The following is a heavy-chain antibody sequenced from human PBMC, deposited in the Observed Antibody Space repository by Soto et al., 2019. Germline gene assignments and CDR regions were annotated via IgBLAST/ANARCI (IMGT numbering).Heavy chain of an antibody. CDR1: GFTFSSYS. Sequence: GGSLRLSCAASGFTFSSYSMNWVRQAPGKGLEWVSSISSSSSYIYYADSVEGRFTISRDNAKNSLYLQMNSRRAEDTVVYYGAGDDAYGDCTSTYFDYWGQGTLVTVSS. V-gene: IGHV3-21*01. CDR3: AGDDAYGDCTSTYFDY. CDR2: ISSSSSYI. J-gene: IGHJ4*02. D-gene: IGHD4-17*01.